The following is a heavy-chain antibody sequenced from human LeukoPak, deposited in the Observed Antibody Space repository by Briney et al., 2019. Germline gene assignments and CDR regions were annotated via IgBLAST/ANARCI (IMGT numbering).Heavy chain of an antibody. CDR2: IKQDGSDK. Sequence: GWSLRLSCAASGFTFSNYWMSWVRQAPGKGLEWVANIKQDGSDKYYVDYVKGRFTISRDNAKNSLYLQMNSLRAEDTAVYYCARFSSTHCCSFDYWGQGTLVTVSS. J-gene: IGHJ4*02. V-gene: IGHV3-7*01. CDR1: GFTFSNYW. D-gene: IGHD6-13*01. CDR3: ARFSSTHCCSFDY.